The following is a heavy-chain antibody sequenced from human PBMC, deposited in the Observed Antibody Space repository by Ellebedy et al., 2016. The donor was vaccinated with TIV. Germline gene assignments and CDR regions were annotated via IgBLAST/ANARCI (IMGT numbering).Heavy chain of an antibody. CDR3: ARDNTVGGTNWFDP. J-gene: IGHJ5*02. V-gene: IGHV1-18*01. D-gene: IGHD6-19*01. Sequence: AASVKVSCKTSGYTFTSYGVSWVRQAPGQGLEWMGWISGLNGKTKYARTVQGRVTLTTDTAARTVYMELTSLRSDDTAVYYCARDNTVGGTNWFDPWGQGTLVIGSS. CDR1: GYTFTSYG. CDR2: ISGLNGKT.